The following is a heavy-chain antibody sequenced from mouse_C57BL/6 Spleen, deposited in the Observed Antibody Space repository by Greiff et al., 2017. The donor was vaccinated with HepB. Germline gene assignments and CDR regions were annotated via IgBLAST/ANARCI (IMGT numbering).Heavy chain of an antibody. V-gene: IGHV3-6*01. D-gene: IGHD4-1*01. CDR3: ARDNWDKFDY. CDR2: ISYDGSN. J-gene: IGHJ2*01. CDR1: GYSITSGYY. Sequence: VQLQQSGPGLVKPSQSLSLTCSVTGYSITSGYYWNWIRQFPGNKLEWMGYISYDGSNNYNPSLKNRIFITRDTSKNQFFLKLNSVTTEDTATYYCARDNWDKFDYWGQGTTLTVSS.